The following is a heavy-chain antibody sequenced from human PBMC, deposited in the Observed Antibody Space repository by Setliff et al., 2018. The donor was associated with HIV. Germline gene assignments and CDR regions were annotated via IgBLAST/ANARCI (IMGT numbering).Heavy chain of an antibody. CDR3: ARGGYCSSANCPPNY. D-gene: IGHD2-2*01. J-gene: IGHJ4*02. CDR2: IYPGDSNI. CDR1: GFTFTTYW. Sequence: GESLKISCRGSGFTFTTYWIGWVRQMPGKGLEWMGIIYPGDSNIQYSPSFQGQVTISADKSIGTAYLQWSSLKASDTAMYYCARGGYCSSANCPPNYWGQGTPVTVSS. V-gene: IGHV5-51*01.